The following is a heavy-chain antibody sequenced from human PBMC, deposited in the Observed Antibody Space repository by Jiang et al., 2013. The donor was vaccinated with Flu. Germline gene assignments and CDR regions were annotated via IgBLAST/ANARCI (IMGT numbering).Heavy chain of an antibody. D-gene: IGHD2-8*01. J-gene: IGHJ5*02. V-gene: IGHV1-69*01. CDR2: IIPIFGTA. CDR3: ARAGYCTNGVCYNWFDP. Sequence: SGAEVKKPGSSVKVSCKASGGTFSSYAISWVRQAPGQGLEWMGGIIPIFGTANYAQKFQGRVTITADESTSTAYMELSSLRSEDTAVYYCARAGYCTNGVCYNWFDPWGQGTLVTVSS. CDR1: GGTFSSYA.